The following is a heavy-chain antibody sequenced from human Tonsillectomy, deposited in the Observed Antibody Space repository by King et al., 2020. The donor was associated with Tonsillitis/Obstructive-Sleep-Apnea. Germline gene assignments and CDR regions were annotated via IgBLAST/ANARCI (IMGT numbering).Heavy chain of an antibody. Sequence: VQLVESGGGVVKPGRSLRLSCAASGFTFSSYAMHWVRQAPGKGLEWVAVISYDGSNKYYADSMKGGFTTSRANSKNTLYLQMNSLVAEDTAGYYRARELGEYSGYEAYYYYYMDVWGKGTTVTVSS. CDR1: GFTFSSYA. D-gene: IGHD5-12*01. J-gene: IGHJ6*03. V-gene: IGHV3-30*01. CDR3: ARELGEYSGYEAYYYYYMDV. CDR2: ISYDGSNK.